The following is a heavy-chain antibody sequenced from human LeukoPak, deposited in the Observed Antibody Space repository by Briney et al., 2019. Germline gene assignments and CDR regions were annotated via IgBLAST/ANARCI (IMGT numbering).Heavy chain of an antibody. Sequence: SETLSLICAVYGGSFSDYSWSWIRRPPGEGGEWVGEVNHSGSTHRHPSLKSRVPLSVDTSKNQFSLKLTSMTAADTGAYYCTRVKHSGDTSCPLDYWGPGTLVTVSS. CDR3: TRVKHSGDTSCPLDY. V-gene: IGHV4-34*01. CDR1: GGSFSDYS. CDR2: VNHSGST. J-gene: IGHJ4*02. D-gene: IGHD2-21*01.